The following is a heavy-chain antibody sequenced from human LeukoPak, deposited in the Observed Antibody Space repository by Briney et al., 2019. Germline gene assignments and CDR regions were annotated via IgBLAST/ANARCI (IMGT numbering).Heavy chain of an antibody. CDR2: IYYSGST. J-gene: IGHJ4*02. D-gene: IGHD3-22*01. CDR3: ARVQYYYDSSGYKGLGYFDY. CDR1: GGSISSGDYY. V-gene: IGHV4-30-4*01. Sequence: PSQTLSLTCTVSGGSISSGDYYWSWIRQPPGKGLEWIGSIYYSGSTYYNPSLESRVTISVDTSNNQFSLKLSSVTAADTAVYYCARVQYYYDSSGYKGLGYFDYWGQGTLVTVSS.